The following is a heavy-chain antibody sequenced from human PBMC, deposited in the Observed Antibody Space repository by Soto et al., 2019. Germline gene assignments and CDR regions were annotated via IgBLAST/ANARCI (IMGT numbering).Heavy chain of an antibody. CDR2: IYYSGST. J-gene: IGHJ5*02. CDR1: GDSISSGDYY. D-gene: IGHD3-22*01. CDR3: ARVTMADYYDNHSRGYWFDT. V-gene: IGHV4-30-4*01. Sequence: PSETLSLTCTVSGDSISSGDYYWIWIRQAPGKGLEWIGYIYYSGSTYYNPSLKSRVFMSVDTSKNQFSLKLRSVTAADTAVYYCARVTMADYYDNHSRGYWFDTWGQGTLVTVSS.